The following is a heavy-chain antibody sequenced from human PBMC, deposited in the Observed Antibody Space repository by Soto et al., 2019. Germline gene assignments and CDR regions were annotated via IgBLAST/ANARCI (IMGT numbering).Heavy chain of an antibody. CDR1: GFTFSSYA. CDR2: ISSNGGST. D-gene: IGHD6-13*01. V-gene: IGHV3-64*01. Sequence: EVQLVESGGGLVQPGGSLRLSCAASGFTFSSYAMPWVRQAPGKGLEYVSAISSNGGSTYYANSVKGRFTISRDNSKNTLYLQMGSLRAEDMAVYYCARDSSSWYGDAFDIWGQGTMVTVSS. CDR3: ARDSSSWYGDAFDI. J-gene: IGHJ3*02.